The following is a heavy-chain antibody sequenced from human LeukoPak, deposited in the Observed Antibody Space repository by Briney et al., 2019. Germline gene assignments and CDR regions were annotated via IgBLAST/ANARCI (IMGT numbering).Heavy chain of an antibody. Sequence: PGGSLRLSCAASGFTVSSNYMSWVRQAPGKGLEWVSVIYSGGSTYYADSVKGRFTISRDNSKNTLYLQMNSLRVEDTAVYYCARASSGWNYFDYWGQGTLATVSS. CDR3: ARASSGWNYFDY. D-gene: IGHD6-19*01. CDR1: GFTVSSNY. CDR2: IYSGGST. J-gene: IGHJ4*02. V-gene: IGHV3-66*01.